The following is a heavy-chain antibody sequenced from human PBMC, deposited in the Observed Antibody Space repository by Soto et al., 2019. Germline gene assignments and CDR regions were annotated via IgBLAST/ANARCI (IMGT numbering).Heavy chain of an antibody. Sequence: GESLKISCKGSGYSFTSYWISWVRQMPGKGLEWMGRIDPSDSYTNYSPSFQGHVTISADKSTSTAYLQWSSLKASDTAMYYCARERVTAVGDDWFDPWGQGTLVTVSS. V-gene: IGHV5-10-1*01. CDR3: ARERVTAVGDDWFDP. CDR2: IDPSDSYT. D-gene: IGHD2-2*01. CDR1: GYSFTSYW. J-gene: IGHJ5*02.